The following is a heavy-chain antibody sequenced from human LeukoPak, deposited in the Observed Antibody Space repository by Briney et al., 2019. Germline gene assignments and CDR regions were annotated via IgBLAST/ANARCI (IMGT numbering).Heavy chain of an antibody. CDR1: GFTFSTYW. V-gene: IGHV3-7*01. CDR2: IKQDGGEK. J-gene: IGHJ4*02. D-gene: IGHD3-3*01. Sequence: GGSLRLSCAASGFTFSTYWMTWVRQAPGKGLEWVANIKQDGGEKFYVDSVKGRFTISRDNAKNSLYLQMNSLRAEDTAVYYCARDRNTDFWSGYYTNYFDYWGQGTLVTVSS. CDR3: ARDRNTDFWSGYYTNYFDY.